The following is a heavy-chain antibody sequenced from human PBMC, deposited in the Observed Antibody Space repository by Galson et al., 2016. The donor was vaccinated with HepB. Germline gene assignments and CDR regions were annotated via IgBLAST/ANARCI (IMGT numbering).Heavy chain of an antibody. CDR2: INHTGTT. CDR1: VGSFSEYY. D-gene: IGHD2-8*02. Sequence: ETLSLTCAAYVGSFSEYYWNWIRQSPGKGLEWIGEINHTGTTKYNPSLKSRVTISVDTSKKELSLKLTSVTAADTAVYYCAKFDFYGGVCLDYWGQGALVTVSA. J-gene: IGHJ4*02. V-gene: IGHV4-34*01. CDR3: AKFDFYGGVCLDY.